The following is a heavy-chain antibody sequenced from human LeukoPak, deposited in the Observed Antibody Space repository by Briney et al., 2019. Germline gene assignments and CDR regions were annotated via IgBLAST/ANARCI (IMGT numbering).Heavy chain of an antibody. J-gene: IGHJ5*02. CDR1: GGSFSGYY. V-gene: IGHV4-34*01. Sequence: SETLSLTCAVYGGSFSGYYWSWIRQPPGKGLEWIGEINHSGSTNYNPSLKSRVTISVDTSKDQFSLKLSSVTAADTAVYYCARLRAARLTNWFDPWGQGTLVTVSS. CDR3: ARLRAARLTNWFDP. CDR2: INHSGST. D-gene: IGHD6-6*01.